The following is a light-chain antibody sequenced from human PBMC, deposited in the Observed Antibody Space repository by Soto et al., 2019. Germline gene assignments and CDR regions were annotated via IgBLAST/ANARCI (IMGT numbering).Light chain of an antibody. CDR3: AAWDDSLNGHV. CDR1: ISNIGSNT. V-gene: IGLV1-44*01. Sequence: QSVLTQPPSASGTPGQRVTISCSGSISNIGSNTVNWYQQLPGTAPKLLIYSNNQRPSGVPDRFSGSKSGTSASLAISGLQSDDEADYYCAAWDDSLNGHVFGTGTKLTVL. CDR2: SNN. J-gene: IGLJ1*01.